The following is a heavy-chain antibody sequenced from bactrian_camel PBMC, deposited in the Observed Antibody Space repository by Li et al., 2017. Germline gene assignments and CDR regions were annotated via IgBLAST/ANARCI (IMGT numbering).Heavy chain of an antibody. J-gene: IGHJ7*01. CDR2: IDTDGST. Sequence: VQLVESGGGSVQAGGSLTLSCDTSKYTCRSASMGWFREDPRDERAGVAVIDTDGSTIYADSVKGRFTISKDNAKNILYLQMTKLKPEDTGTYFCAARGSNVVAIAATSVGMDVWGKGTQVTVS. V-gene: IGHV3S67*01. D-gene: IGHD2*01. CDR1: KYTCRSAS.